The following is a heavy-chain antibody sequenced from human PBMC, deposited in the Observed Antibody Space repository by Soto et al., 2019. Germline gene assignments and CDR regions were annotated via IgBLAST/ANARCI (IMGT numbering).Heavy chain of an antibody. Sequence: ASVKVSCKASGYTFTGYYIHWVRQAPGQGLEWMGWINPTTGVTYSAQKFQGWVTMTRDTSINTAYLELRRLKSDDTAVYYCTRDEMAYYYFDYWGQGTLVTVS. D-gene: IGHD2-8*01. J-gene: IGHJ4*02. CDR3: TRDEMAYYYFDY. CDR2: INPTTGVT. CDR1: GYTFTGYY. V-gene: IGHV1-2*04.